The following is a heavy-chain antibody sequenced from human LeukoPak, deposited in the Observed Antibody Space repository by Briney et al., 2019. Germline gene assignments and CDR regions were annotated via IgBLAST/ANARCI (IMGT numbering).Heavy chain of an antibody. CDR3: AKKIAVSSVDLSASDY. V-gene: IGHV3-21*01. Sequence: PGESLRLSCAASGFTFSSYAMSWVRQAPGKGLEWVSSISHSGRYIFYADSVKGRFTVSRDNAKNSLYLQMNSLRAEDTAVYFCAKKIAVSSVDLSASDYWGQGTLVTVSS. CDR2: ISHSGRYI. CDR1: GFTFSSYA. D-gene: IGHD6-19*01. J-gene: IGHJ4*02.